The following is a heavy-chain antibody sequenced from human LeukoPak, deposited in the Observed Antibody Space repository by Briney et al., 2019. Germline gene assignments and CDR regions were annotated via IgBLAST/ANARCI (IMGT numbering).Heavy chain of an antibody. CDR3: ARGGAGTYYDILTGYYHGFDY. V-gene: IGHV4-34*01. Sequence: SSETLSLTCAVYGGSFSGYYWSWIRQPPGKGLEWIGEINHSGSTNYNPSLKSRVTISVDTSKNQFSLKLSSVTAADTAVYYCARGGAGTYYDILTGYYHGFDYWGQGTLVTVSS. CDR1: GGSFSGYY. D-gene: IGHD3-9*01. J-gene: IGHJ4*02. CDR2: INHSGST.